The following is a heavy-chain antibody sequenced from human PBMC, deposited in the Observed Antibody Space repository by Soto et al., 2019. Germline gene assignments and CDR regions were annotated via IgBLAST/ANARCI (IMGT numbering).Heavy chain of an antibody. CDR3: VRRSRGDTMVRGVITNDAFDI. D-gene: IGHD3-10*01. CDR1: GYSFTNYW. J-gene: IGHJ3*02. Sequence: GESLKISCKGSGYSFTNYWIGWVRQMPGKGLEWMGIIYPGDSHAIYSPSFQGQVTISADKSISTAYLQWSSLKASDTAMYYCVRRSRGDTMVRGVITNDAFDIWGQGTMVTVSS. V-gene: IGHV5-51*01. CDR2: IYPGDSHA.